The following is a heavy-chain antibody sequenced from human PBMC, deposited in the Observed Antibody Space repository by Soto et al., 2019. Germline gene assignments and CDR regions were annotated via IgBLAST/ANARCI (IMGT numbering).Heavy chain of an antibody. V-gene: IGHV1-69*05. J-gene: IGHJ4*02. Sequence: SVKVSCKASGGTFSSYAISWVRQAPGQGLEWMGGIIPIFGTANYAQKFQGRVTMTTDTSTNTAYMELRSLTSDDTAVYYCARDCTGGSCFCIYWGQGTLVTVSS. CDR3: ARDCTGGSCFCIY. D-gene: IGHD2-15*01. CDR1: GGTFSSYA. CDR2: IIPIFGTA.